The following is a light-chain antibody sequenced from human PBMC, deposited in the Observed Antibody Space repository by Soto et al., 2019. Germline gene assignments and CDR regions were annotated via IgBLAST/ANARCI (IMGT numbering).Light chain of an antibody. CDR3: QHWNDYSWT. J-gene: IGKJ1*01. V-gene: IGKV1-5*03. Sequence: DINMTQSPSTLSASVGDRVTITCRASQSISIWLAWYQQKPGKAPNLLIYKTSSLETGVPSRFGGSGSGTEFTLTISSLQPDDFATYYCQHWNDYSWTFGQGTKVEVK. CDR1: QSISIW. CDR2: KTS.